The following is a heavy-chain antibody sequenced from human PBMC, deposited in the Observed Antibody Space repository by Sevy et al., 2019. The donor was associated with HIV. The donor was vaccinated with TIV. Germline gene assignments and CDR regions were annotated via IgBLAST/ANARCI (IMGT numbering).Heavy chain of an antibody. CDR1: GFTFSDYD. Sequence: GGSLRLSCAASGFTFSDYDMSWIRQAPGKGLEWVSYISSSGSTIYYADSVKGRFTISRDNAKNSLYLQMNSLRAEDTAVYYCARDSYSSGWDASNYFDYWGQGTLVTVSS. CDR3: ARDSYSSGWDASNYFDY. CDR2: ISSSGSTI. J-gene: IGHJ4*02. D-gene: IGHD6-19*01. V-gene: IGHV3-11*01.